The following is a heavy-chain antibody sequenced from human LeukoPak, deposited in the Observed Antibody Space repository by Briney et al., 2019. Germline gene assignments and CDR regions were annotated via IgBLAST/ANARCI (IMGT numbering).Heavy chain of an antibody. J-gene: IGHJ4*02. Sequence: GGSPRLSCAASGFTFSDYAMTWVRQAPGMGLEWVSAISGSGAGTYYADSVKGRFTISRDNSKNTLFLQMNSLRAEDTAVYYCAKERSFGTWLGDYWGQGTLVTVSS. CDR3: AKERSFGTWLGDY. V-gene: IGHV3-23*01. CDR2: ISGSGAGT. D-gene: IGHD2/OR15-2a*01. CDR1: GFTFSDYA.